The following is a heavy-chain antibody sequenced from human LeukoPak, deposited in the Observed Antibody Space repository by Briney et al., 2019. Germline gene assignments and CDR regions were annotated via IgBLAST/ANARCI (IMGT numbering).Heavy chain of an antibody. D-gene: IGHD6-25*01. J-gene: IGHJ6*03. CDR2: ISAYNGST. CDR3: ARGQRVNYYMDV. Sequence: ASVKVSCKASGYTFTSYGISWVRQAPGQGLEWMGWISAYNGSTNYAQKFQGRVTITRNTSISTAYMELSSLRSEDTAVYYCARGQRVNYYMDVWGKGTTVTVSS. V-gene: IGHV1-18*01. CDR1: GYTFTSYG.